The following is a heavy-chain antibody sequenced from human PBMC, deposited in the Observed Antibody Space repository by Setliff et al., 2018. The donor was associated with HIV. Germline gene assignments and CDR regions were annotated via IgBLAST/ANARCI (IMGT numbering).Heavy chain of an antibody. V-gene: IGHV3-74*01. J-gene: IGHJ3*02. CDR1: GFTFSIYE. D-gene: IGHD1-26*01. CDR2: INSDGSGT. Sequence: GSLRRSCAASGFTFSIYEMSWVRQVPGKGLVWVSHINSDGSGTKYADSVKGRFTMSRDNAKNTLSLQMNSLRAEDTALYFCTRDRGRPDSFDIWGQGTMVTVSS. CDR3: TRDRGRPDSFDI.